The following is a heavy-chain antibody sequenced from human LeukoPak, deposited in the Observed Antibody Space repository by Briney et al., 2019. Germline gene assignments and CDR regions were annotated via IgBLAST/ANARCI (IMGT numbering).Heavy chain of an antibody. V-gene: IGHV3-15*07. J-gene: IGHJ4*02. CDR1: GFTFSSYS. CDR3: STLTSRYLPDS. D-gene: IGHD3-9*01. Sequence: GGSLRLSCAASGFTFSSYSVNWVRQAPGRGLEWVGRIKSKADGETTDYAAPVKGRFTFSRDDSKNMLYLQMNGLKSEDTAVYYCSTLTSRYLPDSWGQGTLVTVSS. CDR2: IKSKADGETT.